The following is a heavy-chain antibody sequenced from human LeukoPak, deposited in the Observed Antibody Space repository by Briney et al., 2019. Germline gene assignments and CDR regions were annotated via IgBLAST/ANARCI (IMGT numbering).Heavy chain of an antibody. J-gene: IGHJ4*02. CDR1: GFTLSSYW. D-gene: IGHD1-26*01. Sequence: GESLRLSCVASGFTLSSYWTSWVRQAPGKGLEWVANIKFDGSATYYVDSVKGRFTISRDDAKNSLYLQMNSLRGEDTAVYYCARDLFSGTYHEDFWGQGTLVIVSS. CDR3: ARDLFSGTYHEDF. V-gene: IGHV3-7*01. CDR2: IKFDGSAT.